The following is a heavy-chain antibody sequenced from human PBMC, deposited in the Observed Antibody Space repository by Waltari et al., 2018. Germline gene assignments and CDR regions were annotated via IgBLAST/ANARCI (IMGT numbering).Heavy chain of an antibody. V-gene: IGHV3-7*01. CDR1: GFTFSSYW. CDR3: ARDGAADFWSGYSFYYYYGMDV. Sequence: GQLVESGGGLVQPGGSLRLSCAASGFTFSSYWMSWVRQAPGKGLEWVANIKQDGSEKYYVDSVKGRFTISRDNAKNSLYLQMNSLRAEDTAVYYCARDGAADFWSGYSFYYYYGMDVWGQGTTVTVSS. J-gene: IGHJ6*02. CDR2: IKQDGSEK. D-gene: IGHD3-3*01.